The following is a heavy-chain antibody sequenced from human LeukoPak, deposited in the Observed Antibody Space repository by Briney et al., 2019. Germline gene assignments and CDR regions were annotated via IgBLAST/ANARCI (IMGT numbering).Heavy chain of an antibody. Sequence: GGSLRLSCAASGFTFSSYAMHWVRQAPGKGLEWVAVISYDGSNKYYADSVKGRLTISRDNSKNTLYLQMNSLRAEDTAVYYCARGLELRYFDYWGQGTLVTVSS. CDR3: ARGLELRYFDY. V-gene: IGHV3-30-3*01. J-gene: IGHJ4*02. CDR2: ISYDGSNK. D-gene: IGHD1-26*01. CDR1: GFTFSSYA.